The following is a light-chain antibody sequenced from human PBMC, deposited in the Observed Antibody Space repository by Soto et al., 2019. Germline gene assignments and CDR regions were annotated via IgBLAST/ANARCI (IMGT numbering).Light chain of an antibody. CDR2: GAF. J-gene: IGKJ1*01. CDR3: QQYNNWLWT. V-gene: IGKV3-15*01. CDR1: QSVNSN. Sequence: EIVMTQSPATLSVSPGERATLSCRASQSVNSNLVQYQHKPGQAPRLLIYGAFTRSTGIPGRFNASGYGTESALTISSLKSEDFAVYYCQQYNNWLWTFGQGTKVEIK.